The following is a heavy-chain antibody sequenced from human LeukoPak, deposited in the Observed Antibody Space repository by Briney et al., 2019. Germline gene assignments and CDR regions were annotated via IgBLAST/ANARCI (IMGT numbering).Heavy chain of an antibody. D-gene: IGHD3-22*01. V-gene: IGHV1-18*01. J-gene: IGHJ5*02. CDR1: GYTFTNFG. Sequence: ASVKVSCKASGYTFTNFGISWVRQAPGQGLEWMGWISAYNGNTNYAQELQGGVTMTTDTSTSTAYMELRSLRSDDTAVYYCARTYYYDSSGYYYGHWFDPWGQGTLVTVSS. CDR3: ARTYYYDSSGYYYGHWFDP. CDR2: ISAYNGNT.